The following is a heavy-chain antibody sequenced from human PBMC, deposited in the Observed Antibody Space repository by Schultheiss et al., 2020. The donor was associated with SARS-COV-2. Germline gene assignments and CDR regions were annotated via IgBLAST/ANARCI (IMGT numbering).Heavy chain of an antibody. V-gene: IGHV3-30*03. D-gene: IGHD3-22*01. CDR2: ISYDGSNK. CDR1: GFAFSDHY. CDR3: ARGRSYDSSGYYSAAIDY. J-gene: IGHJ4*02. Sequence: GGSLRLSCAASGFAFSDHYMTWIRQAPGKGLEWVAVISYDGSNKYYADSVKGRFTISRDNSKNTLYLQMNSLRAEDTAVYYCARGRSYDSSGYYSAAIDYWGQGTLVTVSS.